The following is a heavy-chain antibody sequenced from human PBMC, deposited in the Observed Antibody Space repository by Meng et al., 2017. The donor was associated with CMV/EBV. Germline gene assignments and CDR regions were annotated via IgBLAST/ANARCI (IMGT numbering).Heavy chain of an antibody. V-gene: IGHV1-69*04. J-gene: IGHJ6*02. D-gene: IGHD3-3*01. CDR1: GGSFRSYT. CDR2: IIPILGIA. Sequence: SVPVSCQASGGSFRSYTISWVRQAPGQGLEWMGRIIPILGIANYAQTFQGRVTITADKSTSPAYMKLSSLRSEDTDVYYCARDIITIFGVVKGGMDVWGQGTTVTVSS. CDR3: ARDIITIFGVVKGGMDV.